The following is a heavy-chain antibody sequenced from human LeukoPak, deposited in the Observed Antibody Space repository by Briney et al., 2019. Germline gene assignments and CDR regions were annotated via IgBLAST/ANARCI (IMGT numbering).Heavy chain of an antibody. V-gene: IGHV3-21*01. Sequence: PGGSLRLSCAASGFTFSSYSMNWVRQAPGKGLEWVSSISSSSSYIYYADSVKGRFTISRDNAKNSLYLQMNSLRAEDTAVYYCARAYYDSSGYYSPYYYYMDVWGKGTTVTVS. CDR2: ISSSSSYI. J-gene: IGHJ6*03. D-gene: IGHD3-22*01. CDR1: GFTFSSYS. CDR3: ARAYYDSSGYYSPYYYYMDV.